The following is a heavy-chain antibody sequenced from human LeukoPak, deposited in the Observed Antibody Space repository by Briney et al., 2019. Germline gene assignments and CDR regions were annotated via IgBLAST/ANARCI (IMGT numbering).Heavy chain of an antibody. D-gene: IGHD3-9*01. V-gene: IGHV3-23*01. Sequence: AGGSLRLSCAASGFTFSSYAMSWVRQAPGKGLEWVSAISGSDGSTYYADSVKGRFTISRDNSKNTLYLQMNSLRAEDTAVYYCAKGHDILTGYYTSNWFDPWGQGTLVTVSS. CDR3: AKGHDILTGYYTSNWFDP. J-gene: IGHJ5*02. CDR2: ISGSDGST. CDR1: GFTFSSYA.